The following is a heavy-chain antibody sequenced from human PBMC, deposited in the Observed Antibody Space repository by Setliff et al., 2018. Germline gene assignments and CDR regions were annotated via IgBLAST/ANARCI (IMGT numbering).Heavy chain of an antibody. V-gene: IGHV1-18*01. CDR2: ISAYNGNT. CDR1: GYTFTSYG. D-gene: IGHD3-3*01. Sequence: ASVKVSCKASGYTFTSYGISWVRQAPGQGLEWMGWISAYNGNTNYAQKLQGRVTMTTDTSTSTAYMELRSLRFEDTAVYYCARAQSWSGGPYYFDNWGQGTLVTVSS. CDR3: ARAQSWSGGPYYFDN. J-gene: IGHJ4*02.